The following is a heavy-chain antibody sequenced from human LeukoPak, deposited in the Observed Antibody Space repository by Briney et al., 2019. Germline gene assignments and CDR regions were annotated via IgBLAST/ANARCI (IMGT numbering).Heavy chain of an antibody. CDR3: ARYPGYYYDTDY. D-gene: IGHD3-22*01. CDR1: GFTVSSNY. V-gene: IGHV3-66*01. CDR2: IYSGGGT. Sequence: GGSLRLSCAASGFTVSSNYMSWVRQAPGKGLEWVSLIYSGGGTYYADSVKGRFTISRDNSKNTLYQQMNSLRDEDTAVYYCARYPGYYYDTDYWGQGTLVTVSS. J-gene: IGHJ4*02.